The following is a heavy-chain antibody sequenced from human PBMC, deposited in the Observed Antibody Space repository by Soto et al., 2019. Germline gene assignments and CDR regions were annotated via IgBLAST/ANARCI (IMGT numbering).Heavy chain of an antibody. CDR2: INHSGST. D-gene: IGHD2-2*02. Sequence: SETLSLTCAVHGGSLSGYYWSWIRQPPGKGLEWIGEINHSGSTNYNPSLKSRVTISVDTSKNQFSLKLSSVTAADTAVYYCARVICSSTSCYNYYYYGMDVWGQGTTVTVSS. CDR1: GGSLSGYY. V-gene: IGHV4-34*01. J-gene: IGHJ6*02. CDR3: ARVICSSTSCYNYYYYGMDV.